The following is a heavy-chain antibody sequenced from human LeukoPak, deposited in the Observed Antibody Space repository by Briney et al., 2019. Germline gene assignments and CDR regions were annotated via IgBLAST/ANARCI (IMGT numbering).Heavy chain of an antibody. J-gene: IGHJ4*02. Sequence: GGSLRLSCAASGFTFSSYAMSWVRQAPGKGLEWVSAISGSGGRTYYADSVKGRFTISRDNSKNTLYLQMNSLRAEDTAVYYCAKDKRRITMMGLIAYWGQGTLVTVSS. V-gene: IGHV3-23*01. D-gene: IGHD3-22*01. CDR1: GFTFSSYA. CDR2: ISGSGGRT. CDR3: AKDKRRITMMGLIAY.